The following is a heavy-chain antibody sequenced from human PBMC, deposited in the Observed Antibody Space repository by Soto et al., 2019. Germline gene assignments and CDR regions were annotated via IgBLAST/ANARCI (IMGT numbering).Heavy chain of an antibody. D-gene: IGHD2-15*01. J-gene: IGHJ6*04. CDR2: IYGGDSDT. Sequence: VQLVQSGAEVKKSGESLKISCKGSGFTFSNHWIAWVRQMPGRGLEWMGIIYGGDSDTRYSPSFQGQVTISADKSNNTVYLQWRRLKASDTAMYFCAGRVGYCSGESCLDVWGGGTTVTVSS. V-gene: IGHV5-51*03. CDR1: GFTFSNHW. CDR3: AGRVGYCSGESCLDV.